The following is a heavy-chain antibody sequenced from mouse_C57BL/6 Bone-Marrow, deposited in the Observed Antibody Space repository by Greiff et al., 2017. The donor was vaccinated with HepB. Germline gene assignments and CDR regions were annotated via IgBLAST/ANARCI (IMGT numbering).Heavy chain of an antibody. CDR1: GYTFTDYY. V-gene: IGHV1-26*01. Sequence: VQLQQSGPELVKPGASVKISCKASGYTFTDYYMNWVKQSHGKSLEWIGDINPNNGGTSYNQKFKGKATLTVDKSSSTAYMELRSLTSEDSAVYYCAREFPYYYGSRGYWYFDVWGTGTTVTVSS. D-gene: IGHD1-1*01. CDR2: INPNNGGT. J-gene: IGHJ1*03. CDR3: AREFPYYYGSRGYWYFDV.